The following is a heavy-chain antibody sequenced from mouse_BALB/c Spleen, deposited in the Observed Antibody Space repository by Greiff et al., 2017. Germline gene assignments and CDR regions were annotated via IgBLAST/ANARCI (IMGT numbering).Heavy chain of an antibody. V-gene: IGHV5-17*02. D-gene: IGHD2-4*01. CDR3: ARPLRYEYDGLAY. CDR1: GFTFSSFG. J-gene: IGHJ3*01. CDR2: ISSGSSTI. Sequence: EVKVGESGGGLVQPGGSRKLSCAASGFTFSSFGMHWVRQAPEKGLEWVAYISSGSSTIYYADSVKGRFTISRDNPKNTLFLQMTSLRSEDTAMYYCARPLRYEYDGLAYWGQGTLVTVSA.